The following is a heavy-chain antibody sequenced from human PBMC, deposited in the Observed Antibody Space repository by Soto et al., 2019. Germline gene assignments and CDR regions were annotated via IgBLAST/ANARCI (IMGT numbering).Heavy chain of an antibody. CDR1: GFTFSTYT. Sequence: GGSLRLSCAWSGFTFSTYTLNWVRQAPGHGLEWVASINGRSNYLYYSGSVKGRFTISRDNAKNSLYLQMNRLRAEDTAIYYCAREDGKVGGSSAFDFWGLGSLVTVSS. J-gene: IGHJ4*02. D-gene: IGHD1-26*01. CDR2: INGRSNYL. V-gene: IGHV3-21*01. CDR3: AREDGKVGGSSAFDF.